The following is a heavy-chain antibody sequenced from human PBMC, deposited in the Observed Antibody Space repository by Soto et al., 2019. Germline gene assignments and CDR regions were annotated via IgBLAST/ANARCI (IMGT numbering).Heavy chain of an antibody. CDR1: GYTVTELA. D-gene: IGHD3-16*02. V-gene: IGHV1-24*01. CDR3: ATVFKSVSWYFDL. J-gene: IGHJ2*01. Sequence: ASVKVACKVSGYTVTELAMHWVRPAPGKGLEWMGGFDPEDGETIYAQKFQGRVTMTEDTPTDTAYMELSSLRSEDTAVYYCATVFKSVSWYFDLWGRGTLVTVSS. CDR2: FDPEDGET.